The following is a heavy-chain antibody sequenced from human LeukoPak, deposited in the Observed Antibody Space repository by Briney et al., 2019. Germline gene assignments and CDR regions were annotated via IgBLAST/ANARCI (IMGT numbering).Heavy chain of an antibody. Sequence: SETLSLTCAVYGGSFSGYYWSWIRQPPGKGLEWIGEINHSRSTNYNPSLKSRVTISVDTSKNQFSLKLSSVTAADTAVYYCARGPMRCSSTSCYYYYYYGMDVWGQGTTVTVSS. J-gene: IGHJ6*02. D-gene: IGHD2-2*01. CDR3: ARGPMRCSSTSCYYYYYYGMDV. CDR1: GGSFSGYY. CDR2: INHSRST. V-gene: IGHV4-34*01.